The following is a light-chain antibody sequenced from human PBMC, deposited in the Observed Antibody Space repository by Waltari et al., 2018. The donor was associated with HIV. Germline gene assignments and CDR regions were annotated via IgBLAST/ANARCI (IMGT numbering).Light chain of an antibody. J-gene: IGLJ3*02. CDR1: GLAKQY. CDR2: KYW. Sequence: SYELTQPPSVSVSPGQTARMTCSGDGLAKQYGYWYQQKPSQAPVMVTFKYWERPSGIRWRFSGSSSGTTVTLTVSGVQAEDEADYYCQSADSNGQGVFGGGTKLTVL. CDR3: QSADSNGQGV. V-gene: IGLV3-25*03.